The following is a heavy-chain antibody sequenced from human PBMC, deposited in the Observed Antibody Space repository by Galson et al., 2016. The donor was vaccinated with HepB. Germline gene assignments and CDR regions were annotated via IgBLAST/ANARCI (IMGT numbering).Heavy chain of an antibody. J-gene: IGHJ4*02. CDR2: TYYRARWYN. CDR1: GDSVSSNSAA. V-gene: IGHV6-1*01. CDR3: ARGGRFGSLDY. Sequence: CAISGDSVSSNSAAWNWLRQSPSRGLEWLGRTYYRARWYNDYAVSVKSRITINPDTSKNQFSLHLNSVTPEDTAVYYCARGGRFGSLDYWGQGTLVTVSS. D-gene: IGHD3-10*01.